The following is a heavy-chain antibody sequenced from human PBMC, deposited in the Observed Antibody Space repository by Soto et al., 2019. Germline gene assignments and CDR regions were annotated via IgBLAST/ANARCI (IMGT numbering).Heavy chain of an antibody. V-gene: IGHV1-69*06. CDR1: GGTFASYS. D-gene: IGHD6-25*01. CDR2: IIPLLKTV. Sequence: QEELVQSGAEVKKPGSSVNVSCKASGGTFASYSITWVRQAPGQRLEWMGEIIPLLKTVNYAQKLQGRVTITGDRSTSTVYMALSRLRSDDTAVYYCARDPVDLFGYMDVWGHGTTVTVS. CDR3: ARDPVDLFGYMDV. J-gene: IGHJ6*02.